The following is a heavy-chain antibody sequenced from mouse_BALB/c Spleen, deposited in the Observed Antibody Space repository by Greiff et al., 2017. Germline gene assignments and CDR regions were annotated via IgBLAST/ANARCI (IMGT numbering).Heavy chain of an antibody. V-gene: IGHV3-2*02. CDR3: ARKYGNPFDY. D-gene: IGHD2-10*02. J-gene: IGHJ2*01. CDR2: ISYSGST. CDR1: GYSITSDYA. Sequence: ESGPGLVKPSQSLSLTCTVTGYSITSDYAWNWIRQFPGNKLEWMGYISYSGSTSYNPSLKSRISITRDTSKNQFFLQLNSVTTEDTATYYCARKYGNPFDYWGQGTTLTVSS.